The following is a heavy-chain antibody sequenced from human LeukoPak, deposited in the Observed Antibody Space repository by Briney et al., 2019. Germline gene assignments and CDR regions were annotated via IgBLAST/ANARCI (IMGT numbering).Heavy chain of an antibody. V-gene: IGHV4-30-4*08. Sequence: SETLSLTCTVSGGSISSGGYYWSWIRQHPGKGLEWIGYIYYSGSTYYNPSLKSRVTISVDTSRNQFSLKLSSVTAADTAVYYCASAHPNYYYYGMDVWGQGTTVTVSS. CDR2: IYYSGST. CDR3: ASAHPNYYYYGMDV. CDR1: GGSISSGGYY. J-gene: IGHJ6*02.